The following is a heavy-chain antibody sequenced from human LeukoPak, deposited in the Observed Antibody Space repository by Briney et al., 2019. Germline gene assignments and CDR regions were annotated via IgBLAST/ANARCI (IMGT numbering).Heavy chain of an antibody. V-gene: IGHV4-4*07. CDR1: GGSISSYY. CDR2: IYTSGST. J-gene: IGHJ5*02. CDR3: ARSYDSSGYYYDP. Sequence: SETLSLTCTVSGGSISSYYWSWIRQPAGKGLEWIGRIYTSGSTNYNPSLKSRVTISVDKSKNQSSLKLSSVTAADTAVYYCARSYDSSGYYYDPWGQGTLVTVSS. D-gene: IGHD3-22*01.